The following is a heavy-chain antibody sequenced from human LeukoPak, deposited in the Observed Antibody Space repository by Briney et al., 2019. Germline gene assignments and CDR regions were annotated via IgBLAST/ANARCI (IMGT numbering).Heavy chain of an antibody. CDR3: ARDHLYYYDSSGYYSYMDV. D-gene: IGHD3-22*01. CDR2: ISSSSSYI. V-gene: IGHV3-21*01. J-gene: IGHJ6*03. Sequence: GGSLRLSCAASGFTFSSYEMSWVRQAPGKGLEWVSSISSSSSYIYYADSVKGRFTISRDNAKNSLYLQMNSLRAEDTAVYYCARDHLYYYDSSGYYSYMDVWGKGTTVTVSS. CDR1: GFTFSSYE.